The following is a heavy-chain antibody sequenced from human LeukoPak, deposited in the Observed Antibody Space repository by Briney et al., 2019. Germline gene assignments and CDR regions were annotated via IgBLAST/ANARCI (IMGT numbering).Heavy chain of an antibody. CDR3: AELGITMIGGV. V-gene: IGHV3-7*01. CDR2: IKQDGSEK. CDR1: EFTFSSYE. J-gene: IGHJ6*04. Sequence: GGSLRLSCAASEFTFSSYEMNWVRQAPGKGLEWVANIKQDGSEKNYVDSVKGRFTISRDNAKNSLYLQMNSLRAEDTAVYYCAELGITMIGGVWGKGTTVTISS. D-gene: IGHD3-10*02.